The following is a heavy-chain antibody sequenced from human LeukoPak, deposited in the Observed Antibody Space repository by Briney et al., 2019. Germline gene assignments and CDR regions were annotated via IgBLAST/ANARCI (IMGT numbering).Heavy chain of an antibody. V-gene: IGHV4-34*01. D-gene: IGHD4-17*01. CDR2: INHSGST. CDR1: GGSFSGYY. J-gene: IGHJ4*02. Sequence: PSETLSLTCAVYGGSFSGYYLSWIRQPPGKGLEWIGEINHSGSTNYNPSLKSRVTISVDTSKNQFSLKLSSVTAADTAVYYCARDRGVTTFGYFDYWGQGTLVTVSS. CDR3: ARDRGVTTFGYFDY.